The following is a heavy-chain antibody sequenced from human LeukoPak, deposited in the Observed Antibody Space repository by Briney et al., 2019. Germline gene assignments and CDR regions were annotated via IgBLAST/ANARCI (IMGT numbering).Heavy chain of an antibody. Sequence: GGSLRLSCAASGFTFSSYWMHWVRQAPGKGLVWVSSISSSSSYIYYADSVKGRFTISRDDAKNSLYLQMNSLRAEDTAVYYCARDHSGAQGYWGQGTLVTVSS. J-gene: IGHJ4*02. CDR2: ISSSSSYI. CDR3: ARDHSGAQGY. D-gene: IGHD2-15*01. V-gene: IGHV3-21*01. CDR1: GFTFSSYW.